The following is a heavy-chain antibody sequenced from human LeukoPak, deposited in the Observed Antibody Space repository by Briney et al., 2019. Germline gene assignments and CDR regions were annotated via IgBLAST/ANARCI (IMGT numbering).Heavy chain of an antibody. D-gene: IGHD3-22*01. CDR3: ARQPQRPYYYDSSGYYYFDY. CDR2: IYYSGST. J-gene: IGHJ4*02. V-gene: IGHV4-59*08. CDR1: GGSISSYY. Sequence: PSETLSLTCTVSGGSISSYYWSWIRQPPGKGLEWIGYIYYSGSTNYNPSLKSRVTISVDTSKNQFSLKLSSVTAADTAVYYCARQPQRPYYYDSSGYYYFDYWGQGTLVTVSS.